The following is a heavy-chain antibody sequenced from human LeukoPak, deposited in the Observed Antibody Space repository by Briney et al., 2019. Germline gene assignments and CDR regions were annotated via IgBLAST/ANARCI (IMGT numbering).Heavy chain of an antibody. D-gene: IGHD3-22*01. V-gene: IGHV3-48*01. J-gene: IGHJ6*02. Sequence: GGSLRLSCAASGFTFSSYSMNWVRQAPGKGLEWVSYISSSGSTIYYADSVKGRLTISRDNAKNSLYLQLSSLRAEDTAVYYCARVTYYYDSSGYKIYYGMDVWGQGTTVTVSS. CDR1: GFTFSSYS. CDR2: ISSSGSTI. CDR3: ARVTYYYDSSGYKIYYGMDV.